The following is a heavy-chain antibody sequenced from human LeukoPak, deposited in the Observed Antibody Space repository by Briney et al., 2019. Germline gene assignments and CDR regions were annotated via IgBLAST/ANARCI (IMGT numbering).Heavy chain of an antibody. Sequence: ASVKVSCQASGYTFPSYYMHWVRPAPGQGLEWMGWLNPNSGGTNYAQKFQGRVTMTRDTSISTAYMELSSLRSEDTAVYYCASGYPLDYWGQGTLVTVSS. CDR3: ASGYPLDY. CDR1: GYTFPSYY. D-gene: IGHD6-13*01. CDR2: LNPNSGGT. V-gene: IGHV1-2*02. J-gene: IGHJ4*02.